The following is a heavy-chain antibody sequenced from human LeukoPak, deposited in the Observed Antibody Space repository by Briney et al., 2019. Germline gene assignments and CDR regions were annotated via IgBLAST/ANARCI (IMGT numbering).Heavy chain of an antibody. CDR2: IHSSGST. Sequence: SETMSLTCTVSGGSIRSYYWSWIRQPPGKKLEWIGYIHSSGSTSYNPSLRSRVAISADTSRNQVSLNLKFLTSADTAVYYCARDGGAPIYGLDVWGQGTTVTVSS. CDR1: GGSIRSYY. CDR3: ARDGGAPIYGLDV. D-gene: IGHD3-16*01. V-gene: IGHV4-59*01. J-gene: IGHJ6*02.